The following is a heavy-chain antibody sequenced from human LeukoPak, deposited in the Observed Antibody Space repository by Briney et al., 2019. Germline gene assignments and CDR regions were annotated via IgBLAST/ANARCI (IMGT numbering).Heavy chain of an antibody. CDR2: MNPNSGNT. D-gene: IGHD1-1*01. V-gene: IGHV1-8*01. CDR3: AIRTTGSPVRKSLDC. CDR1: GYTFTSYD. Sequence: GASVKVSCRASGYTFTSYDINWVRQATGQGLEWMGWMNPNSGNTGYAQRFQGRVTMTRNTSISTAYMELSSLTSEDTAVYYCAIRTTGSPVRKSLDCWGQGTLVTVSS. J-gene: IGHJ4*02.